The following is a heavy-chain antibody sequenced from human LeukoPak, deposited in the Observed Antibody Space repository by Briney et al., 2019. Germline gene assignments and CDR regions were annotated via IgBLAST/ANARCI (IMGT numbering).Heavy chain of an antibody. CDR3: ARARGTETMVRGVINEFDY. CDR1: GGSISSYY. D-gene: IGHD3-10*01. V-gene: IGHV4-59*01. CDR2: IYYSGST. J-gene: IGHJ4*02. Sequence: SETLSLTCTVSGGSISSYYWSWIRQPPGKGLEWIGYIYYSGSTNYNPSLKSRVTISVDTSKNQFSLKLSSVTAANTAVYYCARARGTETMVRGVINEFDYWGQGTLVTVSS.